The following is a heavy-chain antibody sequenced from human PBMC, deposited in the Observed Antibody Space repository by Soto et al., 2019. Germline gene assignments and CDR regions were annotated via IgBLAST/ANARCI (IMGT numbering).Heavy chain of an antibody. V-gene: IGHV1-2*02. D-gene: IGHD3-22*01. CDR2: IKPNSGGT. CDR1: GYTFTGYY. J-gene: IGHJ4*02. Sequence: GASVKVSCKASGYTFTGYYMHWVRRAPGPGLEWMGWIKPNSGGTNYAQKFQGRVTMTRDTFISTAYMELSRLRSDDTAVYYCARGRPVTMIVVVIPYFDYWGQGTLVTVSS. CDR3: ARGRPVTMIVVVIPYFDY.